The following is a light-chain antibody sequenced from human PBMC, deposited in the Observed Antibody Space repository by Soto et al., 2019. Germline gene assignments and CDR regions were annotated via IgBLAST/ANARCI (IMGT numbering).Light chain of an antibody. J-gene: IGKJ5*01. CDR1: QVISNY. V-gene: IGKV1-9*01. Sequence: DIPLTQSPSFLSASVGDRVTITCRASQVISNYLAWYQQKPGKAPKLLIYAASTLQNGVPSRFSGSGSGTEFTHIIGSLQPEDFATYYCQQLNSYLTFGQGTRLEIK. CDR2: AAS. CDR3: QQLNSYLT.